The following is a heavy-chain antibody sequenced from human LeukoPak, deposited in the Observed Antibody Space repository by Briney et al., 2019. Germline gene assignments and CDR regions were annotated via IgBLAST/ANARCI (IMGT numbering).Heavy chain of an antibody. J-gene: IGHJ6*02. CDR1: GGSFSGYY. V-gene: IGHV4-34*01. CDR2: INHSGST. CDR3: ARGSDYYGSEINNYYYYGMDV. D-gene: IGHD3-10*01. Sequence: KPSETLSLTCAVYGGSFSGYYWSWIRQPPGKGLEWIGEINHSGSTNYNPSLKSRVTISVDTSKNQFSLKLSSVTAADTAVYYCARGSDYYGSEINNYYYYGMDVWGQGTTVTVSS.